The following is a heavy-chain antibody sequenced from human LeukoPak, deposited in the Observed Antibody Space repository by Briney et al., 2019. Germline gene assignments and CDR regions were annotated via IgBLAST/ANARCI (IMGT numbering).Heavy chain of an antibody. J-gene: IGHJ3*02. V-gene: IGHV4-34*01. CDR3: ARGPSQRSTMIVVVIKGFDI. Sequence: PSENLSLTCTVYGGSFSGYYWSWIRQPPGKGLEWIGEINHSGSTNYNPSLKSRVTISVDTSKNQFSPKLSSVTAPDTAVYYCARGPSQRSTMIVVVIKGFDIWGQGTMVTVSS. CDR1: GGSFSGYY. D-gene: IGHD3-22*01. CDR2: INHSGST.